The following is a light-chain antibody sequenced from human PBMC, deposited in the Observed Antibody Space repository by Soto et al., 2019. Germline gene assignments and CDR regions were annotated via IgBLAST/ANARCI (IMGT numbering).Light chain of an antibody. V-gene: IGKV3-20*01. J-gene: IGKJ1*01. Sequence: LVLTQSPGPLSLSPGETATLSCRASESLSQHSLAWYQQKPCQAPRLLIYDVSGMATGIPDRFSGSGSGTDFTLTLSGLEPEDFAVYFCQQFQSSLRTFGQGTRLEV. CDR1: ESLSQHS. CDR3: QQFQSSLRT. CDR2: DVS.